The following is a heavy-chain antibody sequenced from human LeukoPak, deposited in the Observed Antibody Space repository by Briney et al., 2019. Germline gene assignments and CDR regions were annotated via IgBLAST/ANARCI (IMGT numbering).Heavy chain of an antibody. CDR1: GGSFSGYY. CDR3: ARGRGWFDR. V-gene: IGHV4-34*01. CDR2: INHSGST. Sequence: PSETLSLTCAVYGGSFSGYYWSWIRQPPGKGLEWIGEINHSGSTNYNPSLKSRVTISVDTSKNQFSLKLSSVTAANTAVYYCARGRGWFDRWGQGTLVTVSS. J-gene: IGHJ5*02.